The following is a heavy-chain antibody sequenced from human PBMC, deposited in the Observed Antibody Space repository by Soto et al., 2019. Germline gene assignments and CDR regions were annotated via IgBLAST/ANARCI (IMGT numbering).Heavy chain of an antibody. CDR1: GFTFSDHY. V-gene: IGHV3-11*01. J-gene: IGHJ4*02. D-gene: IGHD3-22*01. CDR2: ISSSGDTI. Sequence: GGSLRLSCAASGFTFSDHYMSWIRQAPGKGLEWVSYISSSGDTIYYADSVEGRFTISRDNAKNSLYLQMNSLRAEDTAVYYCARDLGYYDSSGYFDYWGQGTLVTVSS. CDR3: ARDLGYYDSSGYFDY.